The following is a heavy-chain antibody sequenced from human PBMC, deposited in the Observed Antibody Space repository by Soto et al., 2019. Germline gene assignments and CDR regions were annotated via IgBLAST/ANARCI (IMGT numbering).Heavy chain of an antibody. V-gene: IGHV1-58*02. CDR3: AADCSSTSCYAAYYYGMDV. CDR1: GFTFTSSA. D-gene: IGHD2-2*01. CDR2: IVVGSGNT. J-gene: IGHJ6*02. Sequence: ASVKVSCKASGFTFTSSAMQWVRQARGQRLEWIGWIVVGSGNTNYAQKFQERVTITRDMSTSTAYMELSSLRSEDTAVYYCAADCSSTSCYAAYYYGMDVWGQGTTVTVSS.